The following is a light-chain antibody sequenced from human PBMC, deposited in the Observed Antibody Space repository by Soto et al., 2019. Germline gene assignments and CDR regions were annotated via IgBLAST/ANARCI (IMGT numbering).Light chain of an antibody. CDR3: QQRYNWPLT. Sequence: EIVLTQSPGTLSLSPGERATLSCRASQSVSSSYLAWYQQKPGQAPRLLIYGASNRATGIPARFSGSGSATDFTLTISSLEPEDFAIYYCQQRYNWPLTFGQGTKVDIK. CDR2: GAS. V-gene: IGKV3D-20*02. J-gene: IGKJ1*01. CDR1: QSVSSSY.